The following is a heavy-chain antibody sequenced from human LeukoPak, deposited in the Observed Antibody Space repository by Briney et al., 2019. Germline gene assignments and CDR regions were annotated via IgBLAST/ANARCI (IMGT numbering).Heavy chain of an antibody. V-gene: IGHV3-69-1*01. D-gene: IGHD3-22*01. CDR3: ARETPTYYYDSSGYYYFDS. CDR1: GSTFSDYS. J-gene: IGHJ4*02. CDR2: STSSTHT. Sequence: PGGSLRLSCGASGSTFSDYSMNWVRQAPGKGLEWVASSTSSTHTYYADSVRGRFTISRDNANKLLFLQINSLRAEDTAVYYCARETPTYYYDSSGYYYFDSWGRGTLVTVSS.